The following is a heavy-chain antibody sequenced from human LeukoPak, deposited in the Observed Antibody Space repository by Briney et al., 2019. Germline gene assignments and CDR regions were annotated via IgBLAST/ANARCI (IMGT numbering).Heavy chain of an antibody. Sequence: ASVKVSCKASGYTFTSHGISWVRQAPGQGLEWMGWISAYNGYTNYAQNLQGRVTMTTDTSTSTAFLELRSLRSDDTAMYYCARARPYYNPNSFDSWGQGTLVTVSS. CDR3: ARARPYYNPNSFDS. CDR1: GYTFTSHG. V-gene: IGHV1-18*01. CDR2: ISAYNGYT. J-gene: IGHJ5*01. D-gene: IGHD1-14*01.